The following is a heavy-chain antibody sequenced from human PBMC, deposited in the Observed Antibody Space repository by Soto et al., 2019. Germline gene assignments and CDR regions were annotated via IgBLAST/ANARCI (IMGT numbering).Heavy chain of an antibody. Sequence: GASVKVSCKASGGTFSSYAISWVRQAPGQGLEWMGGIIPIFGTANYAQKFQGRVTITADESTSTAYMELSSLRSEDTAVYYCARDPFKGSIEAAYYYYGMDVWGQGTKVTVYS. CDR1: GGTFSSYA. V-gene: IGHV1-69*13. CDR3: ARDPFKGSIEAAYYYYGMDV. J-gene: IGHJ6*02. CDR2: IIPIFGTA. D-gene: IGHD6-13*01.